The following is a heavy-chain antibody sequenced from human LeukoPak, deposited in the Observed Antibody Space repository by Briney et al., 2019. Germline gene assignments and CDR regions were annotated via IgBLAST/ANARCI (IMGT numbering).Heavy chain of an antibody. J-gene: IGHJ5*02. D-gene: IGHD2/OR15-2a*01. V-gene: IGHV4-4*07. CDR3: ARAFYASGFYFWFDP. CDR1: GGSTSSHY. Sequence: SETLSLTCTVSGGSTSSHYWSWIRQPAGKGLEWIGRISPSGSTHYNPSLGSRVTMSVDTSKNYFSLRLSSVTAADTAVYYCARAFYASGFYFWFDPWGQGMLVTVSS. CDR2: ISPSGST.